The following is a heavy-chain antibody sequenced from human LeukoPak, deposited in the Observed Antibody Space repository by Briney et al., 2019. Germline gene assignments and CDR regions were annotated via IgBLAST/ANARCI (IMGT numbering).Heavy chain of an antibody. Sequence: SETLSLTCTVSGGSISSGGYYWSWIRQHPGKGLEWIGYIYYSGSTYYNPSLKSRVTISVDTSKNQFSLKLSSVTAADTAVYYCARGYWNWFDPWGQGTLVTVSS. J-gene: IGHJ5*02. D-gene: IGHD2-21*01. CDR2: IYYSGST. V-gene: IGHV4-31*03. CDR1: GGSISSGGYY. CDR3: ARGYWNWFDP.